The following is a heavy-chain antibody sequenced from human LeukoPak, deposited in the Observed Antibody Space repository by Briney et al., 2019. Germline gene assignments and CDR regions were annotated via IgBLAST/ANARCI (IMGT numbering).Heavy chain of an antibody. J-gene: IGHJ4*02. CDR3: AKDQYYYDSSGYAY. CDR2: ISGSGGST. CDR1: GFTFSAYA. Sequence: GGSLRLSCIVSGFTFSAYAMSWVRQAPGKGLEWVSAISGSGGSTYYADSVKGRFTISRDNSKNTLYLQMNSLRAEDTAVYYCAKDQYYYDSSGYAYWGQGTLVTVSS. V-gene: IGHV3-23*01. D-gene: IGHD3-22*01.